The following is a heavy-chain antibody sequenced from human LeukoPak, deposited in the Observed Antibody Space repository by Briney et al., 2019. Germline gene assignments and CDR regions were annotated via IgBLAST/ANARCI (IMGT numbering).Heavy chain of an antibody. D-gene: IGHD6-13*01. J-gene: IGHJ4*02. V-gene: IGHV4-38-2*02. CDR1: GYSISSGYY. CDR2: IYHSGST. CDR3: ARDAYDSSSWYFEDY. Sequence: SETLSLTCTVSGYSISSGYYWGWIRQPPGKGLEWIGSIYHSGSTYYNPSLKSRVTISVDTSKNQFSLKLSSVTAADTAVYYCARDAYDSSSWYFEDYWGQGTLVTVSS.